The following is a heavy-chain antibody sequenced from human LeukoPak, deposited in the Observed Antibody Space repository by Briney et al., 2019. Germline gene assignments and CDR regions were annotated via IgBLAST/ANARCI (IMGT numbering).Heavy chain of an antibody. CDR3: ARVLFPVVGDAFDI. CDR1: GFRFTSYW. J-gene: IGHJ3*02. D-gene: IGHD2-15*01. CDR2: IYPGDSEN. Sequence: GGALKISLKGSGFRFTSYWIGWVRQMPGKGLEGMGIIYPGDSENRYSPSFQGQVTLSADKSISTAYLKWRSLKAAHTAMYYCARVLFPVVGDAFDIWGQGKMVTVSS. V-gene: IGHV5-51*01.